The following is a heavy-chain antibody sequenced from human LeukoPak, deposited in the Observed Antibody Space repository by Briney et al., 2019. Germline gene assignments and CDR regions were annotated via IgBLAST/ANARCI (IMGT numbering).Heavy chain of an antibody. Sequence: GGSLRLSCAASGFTVSSNYMNWVRQAPGKGLEWVGRIKSTLDGGTTDLAAPVKDRFTVSRDDSKETLYLQMNSLKTEDTAIYYCTTGGNVIVAGTRAFDIWGQGTMVTVSS. J-gene: IGHJ3*02. CDR3: TTGGNVIVAGTRAFDI. D-gene: IGHD6-19*01. V-gene: IGHV3-15*07. CDR2: IKSTLDGGTT. CDR1: GFTVSSNY.